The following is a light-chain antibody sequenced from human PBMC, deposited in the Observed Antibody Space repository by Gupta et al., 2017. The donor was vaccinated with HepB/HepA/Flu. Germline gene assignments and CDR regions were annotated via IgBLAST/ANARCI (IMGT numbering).Light chain of an antibody. J-gene: IGKJ1*01. V-gene: IGKV1-39*01. CDR3: QHSHSTPLT. CDR1: QRITSY. Sequence: DIKMNQSPYSLSASVGDRVTITCRASQRITSYLNWYQQKAGTAPKLLIYAAFSWQSGVPSRFSGSGSGTDFTLTISSLQPEDFATYYCQHSHSTPLTFGQGTKVE. CDR2: AAF.